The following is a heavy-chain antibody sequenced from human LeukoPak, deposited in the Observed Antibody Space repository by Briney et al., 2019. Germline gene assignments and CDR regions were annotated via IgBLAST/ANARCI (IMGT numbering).Heavy chain of an antibody. J-gene: IGHJ6*03. CDR3: AKRADYYYYYMDV. CDR1: GFTFSSYW. CDR2: INSDGGST. D-gene: IGHD6-25*01. Sequence: GGSLRLSCAASGFTFSSYWMHWVRQAPGKGLVWVSRINSDGGSTSYADSVKGRFTISRDNAKNTLYLQMNSLRAEDTAVYYCAKRADYYYYYMDVWGKGTTVTISS. V-gene: IGHV3-74*01.